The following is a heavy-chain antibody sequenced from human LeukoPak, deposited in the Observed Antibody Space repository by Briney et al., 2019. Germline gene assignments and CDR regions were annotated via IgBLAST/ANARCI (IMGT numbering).Heavy chain of an antibody. J-gene: IGHJ4*02. D-gene: IGHD6-19*01. CDR1: GFTFSSYA. CDR2: ISGSGGST. V-gene: IGHV3-23*01. CDR3: AKEGAAVAQLADY. Sequence: GGSLRLSCAASGFTFSSYAMSWVRPAPGKGLEWVSAISGSGGSTYYADSVKGRFTIYRDNSKNTLYLQMNGLRAEDTAVYYCAKEGAAVAQLADYWGQGTLVTVSS.